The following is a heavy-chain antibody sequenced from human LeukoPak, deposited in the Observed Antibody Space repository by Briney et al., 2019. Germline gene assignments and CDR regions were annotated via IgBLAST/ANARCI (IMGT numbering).Heavy chain of an antibody. CDR2: ISAYNGNT. Sequence: ASVKVSCKASGYTFTNYGISWVRQAPGQGLEWMGWISAYNGNTHYAQKLQGGVTMTTDTSTSTAYMELRSLRSDDTAVYYCARDRRSIYDYIWGSTIVSYFDYWGQGSLVTVFS. CDR1: GYTFTNYG. D-gene: IGHD3-16*01. J-gene: IGHJ4*02. V-gene: IGHV1-18*01. CDR3: ARDRRSIYDYIWGSTIVSYFDY.